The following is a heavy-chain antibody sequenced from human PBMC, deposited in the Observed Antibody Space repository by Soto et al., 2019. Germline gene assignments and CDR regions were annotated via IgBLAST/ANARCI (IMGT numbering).Heavy chain of an antibody. D-gene: IGHD3-3*01. CDR3: TRPRFGVVTQERTPPDYYYYMDV. V-gene: IGHV3-73*01. CDR2: IRSKANSYAT. CDR1: GFTFSGSA. J-gene: IGHJ6*03. Sequence: GGSLRLSCAASGFTFSGSAMHWVRQASGKGLEWVGRIRSKANSYATAYAASVKGRFTISRDDSKNTAYLQMNSLKTEDTAVYYCTRPRFGVVTQERTPPDYYYYMDVWGKGTTVTVSS.